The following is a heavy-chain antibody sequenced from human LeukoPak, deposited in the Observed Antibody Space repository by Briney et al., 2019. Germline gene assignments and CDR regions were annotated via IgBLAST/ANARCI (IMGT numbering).Heavy chain of an antibody. J-gene: IGHJ4*02. V-gene: IGHV3-23*01. D-gene: IGHD2-15*01. CDR2: ISGSGGST. CDR1: GFTFSDYY. Sequence: GGSLRLSCAASGFTFSDYYMSWIRQAPGKGLEWVSAISGSGGSTYYADSVKGRFTISRDNSKNTLYLQMNSLRAEDTAVYYCAKGPMHRYCSGGSCLPFDYWGQGTLVTVSS. CDR3: AKGPMHRYCSGGSCLPFDY.